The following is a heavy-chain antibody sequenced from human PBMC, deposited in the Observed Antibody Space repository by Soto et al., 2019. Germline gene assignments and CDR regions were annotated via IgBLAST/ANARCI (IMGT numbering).Heavy chain of an antibody. CDR3: AKGLAGSSWYGIHY. V-gene: IGHV3-23*01. D-gene: IGHD6-13*01. Sequence: PXGSLKLSFSASGVTFSTYAMSWVRQAPGKGLEWVSAIIGSGGSTYYADSVKGRFTISRDNSKNTLYLQMNSLRAEDTAVYYCAKGLAGSSWYGIHYWGQGTLVTVSS. J-gene: IGHJ4*02. CDR2: IIGSGGST. CDR1: GVTFSTYA.